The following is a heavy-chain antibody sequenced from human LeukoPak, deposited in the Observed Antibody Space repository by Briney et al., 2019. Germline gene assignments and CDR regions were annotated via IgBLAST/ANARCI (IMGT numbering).Heavy chain of an antibody. CDR1: GYTFTSYG. V-gene: IGHV1-18*01. Sequence: GASVKVSCKASGYTFTSYGISWVRQAPGQGLEWMGWISAYNGNTNYAQKFQGRVTITADESTSTAYVELSSLRSEDTAVYYCARGWEPSSRAYFDYWGQGTLVTVSS. CDR3: ARGWEPSSRAYFDY. CDR2: ISAYNGNT. D-gene: IGHD1-26*01. J-gene: IGHJ4*02.